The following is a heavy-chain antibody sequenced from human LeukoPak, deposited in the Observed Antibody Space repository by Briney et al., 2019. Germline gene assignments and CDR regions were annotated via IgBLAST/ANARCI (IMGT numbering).Heavy chain of an antibody. J-gene: IGHJ3*02. Sequence: PSETLSLTCTVSGYSISSGYYWGWIRQPPGKGLEWIGSIYHSGSTYYNPSLKSRVTIPIDTSKNQFSLKLNSVTAADTAVYYCARRWELLIDAFDIWGQGTMVTVSS. D-gene: IGHD1-26*01. CDR2: IYHSGST. CDR1: GYSISSGYY. CDR3: ARRWELLIDAFDI. V-gene: IGHV4-38-2*02.